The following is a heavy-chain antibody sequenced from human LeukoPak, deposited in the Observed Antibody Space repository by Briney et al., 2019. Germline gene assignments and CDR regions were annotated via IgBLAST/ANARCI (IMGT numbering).Heavy chain of an antibody. Sequence: KPGGSLRLSCAASGFTFSSYSMNWVRQAPGKGLEWVSSISSSSSYICYADSVKGRFTISRDNAKNSLYLQMNSLRAEDTAVYYCARGESSGYYVSVYWGQGTLVTVSS. V-gene: IGHV3-21*01. CDR1: GFTFSSYS. J-gene: IGHJ4*02. CDR3: ARGESSGYYVSVY. CDR2: ISSSSSYI. D-gene: IGHD3-22*01.